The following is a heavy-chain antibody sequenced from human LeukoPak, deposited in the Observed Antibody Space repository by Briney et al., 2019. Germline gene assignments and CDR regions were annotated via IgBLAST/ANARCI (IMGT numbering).Heavy chain of an antibody. V-gene: IGHV3-21*01. CDR1: GFTFSSYS. CDR3: ARDRYITMVMDV. CDR2: ISSSSSYI. Sequence: GGSLRLSCAASGFTFSSYSMNWVRQAPGKGLEWVSSISSSSSYIYYADSVKGRFTIPRDNAKNSLYLQMNSLRAEDTAVYYCARDRYITMVMDVWGQGTTVTVSS. J-gene: IGHJ6*02. D-gene: IGHD3-10*01.